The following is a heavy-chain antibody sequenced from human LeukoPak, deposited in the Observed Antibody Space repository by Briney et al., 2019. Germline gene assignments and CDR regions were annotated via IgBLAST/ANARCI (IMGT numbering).Heavy chain of an antibody. D-gene: IGHD3-10*01. CDR2: IYSGGNT. Sequence: GGSLRLSCAASGFTVSSDYMAWVRQAPGKGLDWVSIIYSGGNTYYADSVKGRFTISRDNSKNILYLQMINLRAKDTAVYYCARDAYRYENDGFFDNWGQGTPVTVSS. V-gene: IGHV3-53*01. CDR3: ARDAYRYENDGFFDN. J-gene: IGHJ4*02. CDR1: GFTVSSDY.